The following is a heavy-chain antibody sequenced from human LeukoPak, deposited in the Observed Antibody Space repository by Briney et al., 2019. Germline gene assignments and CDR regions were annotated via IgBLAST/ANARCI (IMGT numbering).Heavy chain of an antibody. CDR3: SRDPRVLDY. CDR1: GYTVTELS. CDR2: FHPEDGET. V-gene: IGHV1-24*01. Sequence: ASVKVSCKVSGYTVTELSMHWVRQSPGKGLEWMGGFHPEDGETIYAQKFQGRVTMTEDTSTDTAYMELSSLRSEDTAVYYCSRDPRVLDYWGQGTLVTVSS. J-gene: IGHJ4*02.